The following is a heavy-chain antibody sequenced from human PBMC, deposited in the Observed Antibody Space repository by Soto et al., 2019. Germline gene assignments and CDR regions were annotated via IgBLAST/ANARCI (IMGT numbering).Heavy chain of an antibody. CDR2: IWYDGSNK. D-gene: IGHD3-22*01. Sequence: GGSLRLSCAASGFTFSSYGMHWVRQAPGKGLEWVAVIWYDGSNKYYADSVKGRFTISRDNSKNTLYLQMNSLRAEDTAVYYCARDGIRRYYDSSGYYGIERPYYYYYYGMDVWGQGTTVTVSS. CDR3: ARDGIRRYYDSSGYYGIERPYYYYYYGMDV. V-gene: IGHV3-33*01. CDR1: GFTFSSYG. J-gene: IGHJ6*02.